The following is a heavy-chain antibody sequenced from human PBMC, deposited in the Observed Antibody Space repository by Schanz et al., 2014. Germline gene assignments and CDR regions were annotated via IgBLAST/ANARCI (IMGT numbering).Heavy chain of an antibody. CDR3: AKVAPAATYLDS. V-gene: IGHV3-30-3*01. CDR2: MSYDGSNK. J-gene: IGHJ4*02. Sequence: VRLVESGGGLVQPGGSLRLSCAASGFTFSSYAMHWVRQAPGKGLEWVAVMSYDGSNKYYADSVKGRFTISRDNAKISLFLQMNSLSAEDTAVYYCAKVAPAATYLDSWGLGTLVTVSS. CDR1: GFTFSSYA. D-gene: IGHD2-2*01.